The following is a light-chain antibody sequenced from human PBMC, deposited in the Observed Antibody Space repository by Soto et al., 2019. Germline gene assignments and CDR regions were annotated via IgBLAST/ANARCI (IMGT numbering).Light chain of an antibody. V-gene: IGKV3-20*01. CDR2: GAS. Sequence: EIVLTQSPGTLSLSPGERATLSCRASQSVGSNYLAWYQQKPGQAPRILIFGASGRATGIPDRFSGSGSGTEFTLTISSLQSEDFAVYYCQQYNNWPLIGQGTKVDIK. CDR3: QQYNNWPL. J-gene: IGKJ1*01. CDR1: QSVGSNY.